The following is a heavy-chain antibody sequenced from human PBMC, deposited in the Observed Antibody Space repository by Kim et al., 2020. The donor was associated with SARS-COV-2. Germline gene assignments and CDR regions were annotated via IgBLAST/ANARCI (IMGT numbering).Heavy chain of an antibody. CDR1: GYTFTSYA. CDR3: ARDTEWIAAADLYNWFDP. D-gene: IGHD6-13*01. Sequence: ASVKVSCKASGYTFTSYAMNWVRQAPGQGLEWMGWINTNTGNPTYAQGFTGRFVFSLDTSVSTAYLQISSLKAEDTAVYYCARDTEWIAAADLYNWFDPWGQGTLVTVSS. V-gene: IGHV7-4-1*02. J-gene: IGHJ5*02. CDR2: INTNTGNP.